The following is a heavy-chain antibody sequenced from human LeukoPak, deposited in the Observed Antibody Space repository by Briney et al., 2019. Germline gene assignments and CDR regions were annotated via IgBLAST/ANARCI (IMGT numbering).Heavy chain of an antibody. Sequence: GGSLRLSCAASGFTFSSYSMNWVRQAPGKGLEWVSSISSSSSYIYYADSVKGRFTISRDNAKNSLYLQMNSLRAEDTAVYYCAGGSDIAAAGPIYYYYYYGMDVWGQGTTVTVSS. V-gene: IGHV3-21*01. CDR3: AGGSDIAAAGPIYYYYYYGMDV. CDR2: ISSSSSYI. CDR1: GFTFSSYS. J-gene: IGHJ6*02. D-gene: IGHD6-13*01.